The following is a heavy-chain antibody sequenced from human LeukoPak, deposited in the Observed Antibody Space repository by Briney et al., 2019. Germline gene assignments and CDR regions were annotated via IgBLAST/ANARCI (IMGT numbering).Heavy chain of an antibody. D-gene: IGHD3-22*01. CDR1: GGSISSGSYY. Sequence: SETLSLTCTVSGGSISSGSYYWSWIRQPAGKGLEWIGRIYTSGSTNYNPSLKSRVTISVDTSKNQFSLKLSSVTAADTAVYYCARDRDYYDKGRAFDIWGQGTMVTVSS. CDR3: ARDRDYYDKGRAFDI. V-gene: IGHV4-61*02. J-gene: IGHJ3*02. CDR2: IYTSGST.